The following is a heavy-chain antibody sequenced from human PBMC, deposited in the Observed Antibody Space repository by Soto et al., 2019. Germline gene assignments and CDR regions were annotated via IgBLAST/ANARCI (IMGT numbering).Heavy chain of an antibody. CDR2: INPSGGST. J-gene: IGHJ3*02. Sequence: ASVEASCKASGYTFTSYYMHWVRQPPGQGLEWMGIINPSGGSTSYGQKFQGRVTMTRDTSTSTVYMEPSSLRSEDTAVYYCARDGRSALWFGAPDSLDIWGQGAIVTVS. CDR3: ARDGRSALWFGAPDSLDI. D-gene: IGHD3-10*01. V-gene: IGHV1-46*01. CDR1: GYTFTSYY.